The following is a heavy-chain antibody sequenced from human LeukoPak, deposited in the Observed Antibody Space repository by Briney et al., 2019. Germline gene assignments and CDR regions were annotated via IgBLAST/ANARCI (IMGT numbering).Heavy chain of an antibody. J-gene: IGHJ5*02. CDR3: ARGPGSGSYFAWFDT. V-gene: IGHV4-34*01. CDR1: RGSFSGYY. D-gene: IGHD3-10*01. CDR2: SNRSGST. Sequence: SETLSVPPAHPRGSFSGYYWRSTRQPPRKRLERIGESNRSGSTKYNPSLESRVTISVETSKNQFSLKLSSMNAADTAVYYCARGPGSGSYFAWFDTWGQGALVTVSS.